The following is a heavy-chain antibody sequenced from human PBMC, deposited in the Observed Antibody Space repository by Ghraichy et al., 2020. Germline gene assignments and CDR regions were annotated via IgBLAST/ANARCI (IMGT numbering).Heavy chain of an antibody. D-gene: IGHD1-26*01. CDR3: ARVRVSATRGAFDI. J-gene: IGHJ3*02. Sequence: LSCTVSGGSMGNFYWGWIRQPAGKGLEWIGRINTSGTTNYNPSLKSRVTMAVDTSKNQFSLRLSSVTAADTAVYYCARVRVSATRGAFDIWGQGTIVTVS. CDR2: INTSGTT. V-gene: IGHV4-4*07. CDR1: GGSMGNFY.